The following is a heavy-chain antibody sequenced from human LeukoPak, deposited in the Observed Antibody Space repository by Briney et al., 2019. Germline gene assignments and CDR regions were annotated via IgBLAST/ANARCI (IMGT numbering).Heavy chain of an antibody. CDR2: IYYSGST. V-gene: IGHV4-59*12. D-gene: IGHD3-22*01. J-gene: IGHJ3*02. Sequence: SETLSLTCTVSGGSISSYYWSWIRQPPGKGLEWIGYIYYSGSTNYNPSLKSRVTISVDTSKNQFSLKLSSVTAADTAVYYCASSSYYDSSGYYWAFDIWGQGTMVTVSS. CDR1: GGSISSYY. CDR3: ASSSYYDSSGYYWAFDI.